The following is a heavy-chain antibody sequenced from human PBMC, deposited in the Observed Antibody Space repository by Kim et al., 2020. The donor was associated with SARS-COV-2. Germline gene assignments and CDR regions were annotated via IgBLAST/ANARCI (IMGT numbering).Heavy chain of an antibody. V-gene: IGHV3-30*02. D-gene: IGHD2-2*01. CDR3: AKPLGGPAAMYSAFDY. J-gene: IGHJ4*02. Sequence: SVKGRFTISRANSKNTLYLQMNSLRAEDTAVYYCAKPLGGPAAMYSAFDYWGQGTLVTVSS.